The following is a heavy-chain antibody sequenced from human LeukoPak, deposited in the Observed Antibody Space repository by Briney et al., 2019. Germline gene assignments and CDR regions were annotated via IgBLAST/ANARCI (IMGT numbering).Heavy chain of an antibody. J-gene: IGHJ4*02. CDR3: ASEAYSSSIYFDY. CDR2: IIPIFGTA. D-gene: IGHD6-6*01. V-gene: IGHV1-69*06. CDR1: GGTFSSYA. Sequence: ASVKVSCKASGGTFSSYAISWVRQAPGQGLEWMGGIIPIFGTANYAQKFQGRVTITADKSTSAAYMELSSLRSEDTAVYYCASEAYSSSIYFDYWGQGTLVTVSS.